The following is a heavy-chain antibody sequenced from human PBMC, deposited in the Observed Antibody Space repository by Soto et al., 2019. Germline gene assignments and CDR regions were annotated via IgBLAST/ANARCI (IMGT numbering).Heavy chain of an antibody. V-gene: IGHV3-33*01. J-gene: IGHJ3*02. CDR1: GFTFSGFG. Sequence: QVQLVESGGGVVQPGTSLRLSCEASGFTFSGFGMHWVRQAPGKGLEWVAVIWYDGSKKYYADCVKGRFTISRDNSKNARYLQMNSLRAEDTAVYYCASGRGGSYGGNSAHFDIWGQGTLVTVSS. CDR2: IWYDGSKK. CDR3: ASGRGGSYGGNSAHFDI. D-gene: IGHD4-17*01.